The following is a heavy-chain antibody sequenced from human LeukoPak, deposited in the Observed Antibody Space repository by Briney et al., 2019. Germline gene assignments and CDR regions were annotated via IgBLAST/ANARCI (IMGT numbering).Heavy chain of an antibody. CDR2: IFHSGNT. D-gene: IGHD4-17*01. CDR1: GGSMSSSSYY. J-gene: IGHJ5*02. Sequence: PSEILSLTCTVSGGSMSSSSYYWGWIRQPPEKGLEWIGSIFHSGNTYYNPSLKSRVTISVDASKNQFSLKLRSVTAADTAVYYCARDLSSGDSGFDPWGQGTLVTVSS. CDR3: ARDLSSGDSGFDP. V-gene: IGHV4-39*07.